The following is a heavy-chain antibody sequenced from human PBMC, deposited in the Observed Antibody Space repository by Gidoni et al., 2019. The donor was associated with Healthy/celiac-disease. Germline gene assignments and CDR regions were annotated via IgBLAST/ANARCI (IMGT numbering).Heavy chain of an antibody. J-gene: IGHJ3*02. D-gene: IGHD1-26*01. CDR2: ISYEGSNK. CDR1: VFTFSSYG. CDR3: ARDGGWELLLHAFDI. V-gene: IGHV3-30*03. Sequence: QVQLVESGGGVVQPGRSLRLSCAPSVFTFSSYGMHWVRQAPGKGLEWVAVISYEGSNKYYADSVKGRFTISRDNSKNTLYLQMNSLRAEDTAVYYCARDGGWELLLHAFDIWGQGTMVTVSS.